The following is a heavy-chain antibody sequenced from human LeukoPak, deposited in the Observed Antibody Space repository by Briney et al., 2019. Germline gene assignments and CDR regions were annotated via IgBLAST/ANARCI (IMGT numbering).Heavy chain of an antibody. CDR2: IYYSGST. CDR1: GGSISSSSYY. V-gene: IGHV4-39*01. CDR3: ATHGGTTVMFDY. Sequence: KPSETLSLTCTVSGGSISSSSYYWGWIRQPPGKGLEWIGSIYYSGSTYYNPSLKSRVTISVDTSKNQFSLKLSSVTAADTAVYYCATHGGTTVMFDYWGQGTLVTVSS. D-gene: IGHD4-17*01. J-gene: IGHJ4*02.